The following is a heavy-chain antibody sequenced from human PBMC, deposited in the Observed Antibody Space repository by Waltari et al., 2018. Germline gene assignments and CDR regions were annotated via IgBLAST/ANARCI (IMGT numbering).Heavy chain of an antibody. CDR1: GGSLSSSSFY. D-gene: IGHD6-19*01. CDR3: ARVLANSSGWFIDY. V-gene: IGHV4-39*07. J-gene: IGHJ4*02. CDR2: IYYTGST. Sequence: QLQLQESGPGLVKPSETLSLTCTVSGGSLSSSSFYWGWLRHPPGKGLEWIGSIYYTGSTYYKSSLKSRVTISVDTSKNQFSLKLTSVTAADTALYYCARVLANSSGWFIDYWGQGTLVTVSS.